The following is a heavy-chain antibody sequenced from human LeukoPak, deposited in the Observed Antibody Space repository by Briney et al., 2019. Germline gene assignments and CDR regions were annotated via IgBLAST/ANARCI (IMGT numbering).Heavy chain of an antibody. V-gene: IGHV3-21*04. J-gene: IGHJ4*02. D-gene: IGHD6-6*01. Sequence: GRSLRLSCAASGFTFSTYAMSWVRQAPGKGLEWVSSISSSSSYIYYADSVKGRFTISRDNAKNSLYLQMNSLRAEDTALYYCAKDSSVSIAARYGLDYWGQGTLVTVSS. CDR2: ISSSSSYI. CDR3: AKDSSVSIAARYGLDY. CDR1: GFTFSTYA.